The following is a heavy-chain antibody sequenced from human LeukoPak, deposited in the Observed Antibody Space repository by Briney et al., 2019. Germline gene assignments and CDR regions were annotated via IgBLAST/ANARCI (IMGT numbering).Heavy chain of an antibody. CDR1: GGSISSSNW. Sequence: KPSETLPLTCAVSGGSISSSNWWSWVRQPPGKGLEWTGEIYHSGSTNYNPSLKSRVTISVDKSKNQFSLKLSSVTAADTAVYYCARGYDYVWGSYPPSSFDYWGQGTLVTVSS. J-gene: IGHJ4*02. CDR2: IYHSGST. V-gene: IGHV4-4*02. D-gene: IGHD3-16*02. CDR3: ARGYDYVWGSYPPSSFDY.